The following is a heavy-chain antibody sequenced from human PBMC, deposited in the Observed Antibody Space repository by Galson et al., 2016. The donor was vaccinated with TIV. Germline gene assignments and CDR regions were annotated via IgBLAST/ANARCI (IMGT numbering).Heavy chain of an antibody. Sequence: SLRLSCAASGFTFSTTAMHWVRQAPGKGLEWVAVIWYDGINKYYADSVKGRFTISRDSSKNTLYLQMNSLRAEDTAVYYCAKDRDLYPPFMGTFDHWGQGTMVTVSS. CDR3: AKDRDLYPPFMGTFDH. J-gene: IGHJ4*02. CDR1: GFTFSTTA. CDR2: IWYDGINK. D-gene: IGHD7-27*01. V-gene: IGHV3-33*06.